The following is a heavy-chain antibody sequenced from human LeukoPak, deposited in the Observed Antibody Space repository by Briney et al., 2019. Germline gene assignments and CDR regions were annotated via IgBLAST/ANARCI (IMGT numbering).Heavy chain of an antibody. CDR1: GFTFSTYW. CDR3: ARAPSEIGGYYPEYFRH. D-gene: IGHD3-22*01. Sequence: GGSLRLSCAASGFTFSTYWKHWVRQAPGKGLVWVSRIKSDGSTNYADSVKGRFTISRDNAKNTVSLQMNSLRPEDTGVYYCARAPSEIGGYYPEYFRHWGQGTLVTVSS. J-gene: IGHJ1*01. CDR2: IKSDGST. V-gene: IGHV3-74*01.